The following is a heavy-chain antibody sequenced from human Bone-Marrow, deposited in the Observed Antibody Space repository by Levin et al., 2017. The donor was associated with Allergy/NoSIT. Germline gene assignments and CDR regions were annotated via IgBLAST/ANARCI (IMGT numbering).Heavy chain of an antibody. V-gene: IGHV1-69*06. J-gene: IGHJ3*01. D-gene: IGHD2-8*02. CDR2: IIPLFGTT. CDR1: GGSFDSYI. Sequence: ASVKVSCKTVGGSFDSYILNWVRQAPGQGLDWVGGIIPLFGTTTYAQKFQGRVTITADKSTTTAYMELSSLTSEDTAGYYCTRERSGGKLFNFWGQGTMVTVS. CDR3: TRERSGGKLFNF.